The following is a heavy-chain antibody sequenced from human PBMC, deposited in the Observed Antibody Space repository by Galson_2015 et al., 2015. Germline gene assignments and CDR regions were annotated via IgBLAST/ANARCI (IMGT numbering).Heavy chain of an antibody. CDR3: ARDGGFGELLLRYGMDV. CDR2: ISSSGSTI. CDR1: GFTFSSYE. D-gene: IGHD3-10*01. J-gene: IGHJ6*02. V-gene: IGHV3-48*03. Sequence: SLRLSCAASGFTFSSYEMNWVRQAPGKGLEWVSYISSSGSTIYYADSVKGRFTISRDNAKNSLYLQMNSLRAEDTAVYYCARDGGFGELLLRYGMDVWGQGTTVTVSS.